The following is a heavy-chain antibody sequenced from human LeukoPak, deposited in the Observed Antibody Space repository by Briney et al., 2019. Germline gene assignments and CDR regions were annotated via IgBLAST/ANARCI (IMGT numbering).Heavy chain of an antibody. CDR1: GFTFSSYA. CDR2: ISSNGGST. Sequence: GGSLRLSCSASGFTFSSYAMHWVRQAPGKGLEYVSAISSNGGSTYYADSVKGRFTISRDNSKDTLYLQMSSLRAEDTAVYYCAISSSASYYSYWGQGTLVTVSS. D-gene: IGHD1-26*01. J-gene: IGHJ4*02. CDR3: AISSSASYYSY. V-gene: IGHV3-64D*06.